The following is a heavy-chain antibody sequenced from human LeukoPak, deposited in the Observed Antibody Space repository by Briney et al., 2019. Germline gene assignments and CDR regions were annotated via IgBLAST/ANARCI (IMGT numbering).Heavy chain of an antibody. Sequence: SETLSLTCAVYGGSFSGYYWSWIRQPPGKGLEWIGEINHSGSNNYNPSLKSRVTISVDTSKNQFSLKLSSVTAADTAVYYCASRRINSGYDYDVGATHFDYWGQGTLVTVSS. D-gene: IGHD5-12*01. J-gene: IGHJ4*02. CDR2: INHSGSN. CDR3: ASRRINSGYDYDVGATHFDY. CDR1: GGSFSGYY. V-gene: IGHV4-34*01.